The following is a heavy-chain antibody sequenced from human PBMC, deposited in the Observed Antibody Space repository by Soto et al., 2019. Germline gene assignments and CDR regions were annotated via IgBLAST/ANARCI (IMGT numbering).Heavy chain of an antibody. CDR1: GFTFSSYA. Sequence: EVQLLESGGGLVQPGESLRLSCAASGFTFSSYAMSWVRQAPGKGLEWVSVISGSGGSTYYADSVKGRFTISRDNSKNTLYLQMNSLRAEDTAVYYCARRTSGWYLDYWGQGTLVTVSS. V-gene: IGHV3-23*01. CDR3: ARRTSGWYLDY. CDR2: ISGSGGST. J-gene: IGHJ4*02. D-gene: IGHD6-19*01.